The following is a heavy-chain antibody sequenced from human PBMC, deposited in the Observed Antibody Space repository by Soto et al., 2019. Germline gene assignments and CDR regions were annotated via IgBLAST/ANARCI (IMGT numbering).Heavy chain of an antibody. D-gene: IGHD6-13*01. Sequence: SQILSCAASGVPFSSYAMHWVSQAPGKGLEWVAVISYDGSNKYYADSVKGRFTISRDNSKNTLYLQMNSLRAEDTAVYYCARDSGSSWFLDYYGMDVWGQGTTVTVSS. CDR2: ISYDGSNK. CDR3: ARDSGSSWFLDYYGMDV. V-gene: IGHV3-30-3*01. CDR1: GVPFSSYA. J-gene: IGHJ6*02.